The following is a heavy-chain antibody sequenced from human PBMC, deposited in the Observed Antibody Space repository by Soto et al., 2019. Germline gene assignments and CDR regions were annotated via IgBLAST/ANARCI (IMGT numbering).Heavy chain of an antibody. CDR1: GFTFSNAW. J-gene: IGHJ4*02. V-gene: IGHV3-15*01. CDR3: TTDSEEYSGSSSFDY. D-gene: IGHD6-6*01. Sequence: PGWSLRLSCAASGFTFSNAWMSWVRQAPGKGLEWVGRIKSKTDGGTTDYAAPVKGRFTISRDDSKNTLYLQMNSLKTEDTAVYYCTTDSEEYSGSSSFDYWGQGTLVTVSS. CDR2: IKSKTDGGTT.